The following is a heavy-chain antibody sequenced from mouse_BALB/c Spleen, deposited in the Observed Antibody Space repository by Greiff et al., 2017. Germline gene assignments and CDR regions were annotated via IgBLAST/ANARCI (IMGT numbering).Heavy chain of an antibody. Sequence: VQVVESGPGLVQPSQSLSITCTVSGFSLTSYGVHWVRQSPGKGLEWLGVIWSGGSTDYNAAFISRLSISKDNSKSQVFFKMNSLQANDTAIYYCARIPPSFYAMDYWGQGTSVTVSS. CDR1: GFSLTSYG. V-gene: IGHV2-2*02. CDR3: ARIPPSFYAMDY. CDR2: IWSGGST. J-gene: IGHJ4*01.